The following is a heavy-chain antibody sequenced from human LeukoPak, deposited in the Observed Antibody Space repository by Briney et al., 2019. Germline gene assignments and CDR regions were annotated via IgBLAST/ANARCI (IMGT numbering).Heavy chain of an antibody. CDR2: ISGSGGST. D-gene: IGHD3-10*01. Sequence: GGSLRLSCAASGFTFSSYGMSWVRQAPGKGLEWVSAISGSGGSTYYADSVKGRFTISRDDAKNSLYLQMNSLRAEDTAVYYCARSGVDAFDIWGQGTMVTVSS. J-gene: IGHJ3*02. CDR1: GFTFSSYG. CDR3: ARSGVDAFDI. V-gene: IGHV3-23*01.